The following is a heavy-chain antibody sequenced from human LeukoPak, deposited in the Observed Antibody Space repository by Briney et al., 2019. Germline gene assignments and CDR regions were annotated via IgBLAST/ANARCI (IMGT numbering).Heavy chain of an antibody. CDR3: AREYYSISDY. V-gene: IGHV1-2*02. CDR1: GYTFTRYR. Sequence: ASVKVSCKASGYTFTRYRIHWVRQAPGQGLEWMGWINPNSGGTNYAQKFQGRVTITRDTSISTAYMELSSLTSDDTAVYYCAREYYSISDYWGQGALVTVSS. CDR2: INPNSGGT. J-gene: IGHJ4*02. D-gene: IGHD2-21*01.